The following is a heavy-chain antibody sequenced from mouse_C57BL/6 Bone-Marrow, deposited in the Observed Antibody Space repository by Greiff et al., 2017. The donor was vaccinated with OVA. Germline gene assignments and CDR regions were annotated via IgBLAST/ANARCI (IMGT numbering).Heavy chain of an antibody. V-gene: IGHV14-4*01. J-gene: IGHJ3*01. CDR2: IDPENGDT. Sequence: VQLQQSGAELVRPGASVKLSCTASGFNIKDDYMHWVKQRPEQGLEWIGWIDPENGDTEYASKFQGKATITADTTSNTAYRQLSSLTSEDTAVYYCTTFLLWMAYWGKGTLVTVSA. CDR3: TTFLLWMAY. CDR1: GFNIKDDY. D-gene: IGHD2-10*01.